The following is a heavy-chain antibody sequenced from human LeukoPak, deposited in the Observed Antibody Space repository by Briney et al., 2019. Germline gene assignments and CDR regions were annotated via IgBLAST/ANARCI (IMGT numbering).Heavy chain of an antibody. CDR3: ARGPYYYGSGSYYLGPNFDY. CDR1: GYTFTGYY. J-gene: IGHJ4*02. V-gene: IGHV1-2*02. CDR2: INPNSGGT. D-gene: IGHD3-10*01. Sequence: ASVKVSCKASGYTFTGYYMHWVRQAPGQGLEWMGWINPNSGGTNYAQKFQGRVTMTRDTSISTAYMELSRPRSDDTAVYYCARGPYYYGSGSYYLGPNFDYWGQGTLVTVSS.